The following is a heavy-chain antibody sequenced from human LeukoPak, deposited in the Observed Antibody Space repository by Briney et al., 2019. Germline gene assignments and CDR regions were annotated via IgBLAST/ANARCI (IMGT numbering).Heavy chain of an antibody. Sequence: GGSLRLSCAASGFSFSSYCMIWVRRDPGKGREGVANIKQDGSEKYYVDSVKGRFTISRDNAKNSLYLQMNSLRAEDTAVYYCARVGRDYWYFDLWGRGTLVTVSS. CDR3: ARVGRDYWYFDL. CDR1: GFSFSSYC. CDR2: IKQDGSEK. D-gene: IGHD2-15*01. J-gene: IGHJ2*01. V-gene: IGHV3-7*01.